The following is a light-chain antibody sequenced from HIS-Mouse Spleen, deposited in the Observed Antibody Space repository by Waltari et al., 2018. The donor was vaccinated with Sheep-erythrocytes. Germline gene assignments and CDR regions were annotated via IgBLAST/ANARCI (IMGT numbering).Light chain of an antibody. CDR3: CSYAGSYNHV. V-gene: IGLV2-23*01. Sequence: QSALTQPASVSGSPGQPTTISCTGTSSDVGSYNLVSWYQQHPGKAPKLMIYEGSKRPSGVSNRFSGSKSGNTASLTISGLQAEDEADYYCCSYAGSYNHVFATGTKVTVL. CDR2: EGS. CDR1: SSDVGSYNL. J-gene: IGLJ1*01.